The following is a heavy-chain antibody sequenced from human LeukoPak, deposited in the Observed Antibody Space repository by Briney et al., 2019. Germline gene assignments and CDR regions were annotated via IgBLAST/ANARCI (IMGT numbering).Heavy chain of an antibody. CDR2: ISYSGNT. CDR3: AKGVTTGLDWFDP. J-gene: IGHJ5*02. V-gene: IGHV4-59*01. CDR1: GVSISSYY. Sequence: SETLSLTCTVSGVSISSYYGNWIRQSPGKGLEWIGCISYSGNTNYNPSLKSRVTISVDTSKNQFSLKMTSVTAADTAVYYCAKGVTTGLDWFDPWGQGTLVTVSS. D-gene: IGHD2-21*02.